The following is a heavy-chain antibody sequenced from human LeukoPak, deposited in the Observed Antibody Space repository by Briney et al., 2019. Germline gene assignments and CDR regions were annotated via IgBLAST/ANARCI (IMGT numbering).Heavy chain of an antibody. Sequence: GGSLRLSCAASGFTFSSYGMHWVRQAPGKGLEWVAVISYDGSNKYYADSVKGRFTISRDNSKNTLYLQMNSLRSEDTAVYYCARVLRSSSGYYFDYWGQGTLVTVSS. J-gene: IGHJ4*02. D-gene: IGHD6-6*01. V-gene: IGHV3-30*03. CDR2: ISYDGSNK. CDR1: GFTFSSYG. CDR3: ARVLRSSSGYYFDY.